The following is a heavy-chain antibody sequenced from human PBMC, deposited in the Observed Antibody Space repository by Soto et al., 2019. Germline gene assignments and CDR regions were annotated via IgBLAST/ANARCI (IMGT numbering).Heavy chain of an antibody. CDR2: IYYSGST. V-gene: IGHV4-31*03. Sequence: PSETLSLTCTVSGGSISSGGYYWSWIRLHPGKGLEWIGYIYYSGSTYYNPSLKSRVTISVDTSKNQFSLKLSSVTAADTAVYYCARDRGGYSEGMDVWGLGTTVTVSS. CDR1: GGSISSGGYY. D-gene: IGHD3-22*01. CDR3: ARDRGGYSEGMDV. J-gene: IGHJ6*02.